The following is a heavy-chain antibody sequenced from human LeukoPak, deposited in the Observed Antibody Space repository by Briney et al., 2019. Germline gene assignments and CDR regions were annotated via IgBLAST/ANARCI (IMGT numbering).Heavy chain of an antibody. CDR1: GFTFSHYS. CDR3: ARDPIFSDTSGYYFDH. Sequence: GGSLRLSCAASGFTFSHYSMNWVRQAPGKGLEWLAYIWGSGGDKYYADSVKGRFTLSRDNVKNSLSLQMNSLRAEDTGVYYCARDPIFSDTSGYYFDHWGQGTLVTVAS. V-gene: IGHV3-48*01. D-gene: IGHD3-9*01. J-gene: IGHJ4*02. CDR2: IWGSGGDK.